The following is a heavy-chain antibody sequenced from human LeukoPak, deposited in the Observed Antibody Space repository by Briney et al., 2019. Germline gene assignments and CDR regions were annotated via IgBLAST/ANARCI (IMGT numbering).Heavy chain of an antibody. J-gene: IGHJ4*02. CDR1: GFTFSSYS. D-gene: IGHD3-3*01. Sequence: QPGGSLRLSCAASGFTFSSYSMNWVRQAPGKGLEWVSYISSSSSTIYYADPVKGRFTISRDNAKNSLYLQMNSLRAEDTAVYYCARVSDFWSGYTHDYWGQGTLVTVSS. CDR3: ARVSDFWSGYTHDY. CDR2: ISSSSSTI. V-gene: IGHV3-48*01.